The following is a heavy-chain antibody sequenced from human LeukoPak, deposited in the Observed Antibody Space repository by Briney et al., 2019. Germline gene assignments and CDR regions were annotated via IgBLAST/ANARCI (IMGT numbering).Heavy chain of an antibody. V-gene: IGHV3-23*01. D-gene: IGHD3-22*01. CDR2: ITSSGDGT. Sequence: PGGSLRLSCAASGFTFSIYVMSWVRQAPGKGLQWVSSITSSGDGTYYADSVKGRFTISRDNSENMLYPQMNSLRVEDTAVHFCAKDRPNYYGSNGHYYRRDGDYWGQGTLVTVSS. CDR1: GFTFSIYV. CDR3: AKDRPNYYGSNGHYYRRDGDY. J-gene: IGHJ4*02.